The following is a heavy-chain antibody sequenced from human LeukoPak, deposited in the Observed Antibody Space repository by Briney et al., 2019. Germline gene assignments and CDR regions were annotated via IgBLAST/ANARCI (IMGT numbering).Heavy chain of an antibody. Sequence: PSETLSLTCTVSGGSISSGGYYWRWIRQPPGKGLEWIGYIYHSGSTYYNPSLKSRVTKSVDRSKNQFSLKLSSVTAADTAVYYCARREGGTFDYWGQGTLVTVSS. CDR3: ARREGGTFDY. CDR1: GGSISSGGYY. V-gene: IGHV4-30-2*01. D-gene: IGHD2-15*01. CDR2: IYHSGST. J-gene: IGHJ4*02.